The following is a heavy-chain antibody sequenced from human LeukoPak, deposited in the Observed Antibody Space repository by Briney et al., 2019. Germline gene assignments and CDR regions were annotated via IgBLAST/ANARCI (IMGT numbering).Heavy chain of an antibody. CDR3: AREDGSGSPYDY. D-gene: IGHD3-10*01. V-gene: IGHV4-59*01. CDR2: IYYSGST. Sequence: SETLSLTCTVSGGSISSYYWSWIRQPPGKGLEWIGYIYYSGSTNYNPSLKSRVTISVDTSKNQFSLKLSSVTAADTAVYYCAREDGSGSPYDYWGQGTLVTASS. CDR1: GGSISSYY. J-gene: IGHJ4*02.